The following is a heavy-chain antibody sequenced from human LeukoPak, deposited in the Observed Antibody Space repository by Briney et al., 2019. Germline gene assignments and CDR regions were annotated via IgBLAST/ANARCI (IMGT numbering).Heavy chain of an antibody. J-gene: IGHJ4*02. D-gene: IGHD5-18*01. CDR1: GFTFSSYA. CDR2: ISYDGSNK. V-gene: IGHV3-30*04. CDR3: AKVVGYSYGQYFDY. Sequence: GWSLRLSCAASGFTFSSYAMHWVRQAPGKGLEWVAVISYDGSNKYYADSVKGRFTISRDNSKNTLYLQMNSLRAEDTAVYYCAKVVGYSYGQYFDYWGQGTLVTVSS.